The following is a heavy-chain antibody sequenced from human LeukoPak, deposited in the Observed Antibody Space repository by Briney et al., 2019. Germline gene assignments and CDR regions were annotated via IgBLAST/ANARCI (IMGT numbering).Heavy chain of an antibody. CDR3: ARDLGSRGYFQH. J-gene: IGHJ1*01. V-gene: IGHV3-21*01. CDR2: ISSSSSYI. Sequence: GGSLRLSCAASGFTFSSYSMNWVRQAPGKGLEWVSSISSSSSYIYYADSVKGRFTISRDNAKSSLYLQMNSLRAEDTAVYYCARDLGSRGYFQHRGQGTLVTVSS. CDR1: GFTFSSYS. D-gene: IGHD6-13*01.